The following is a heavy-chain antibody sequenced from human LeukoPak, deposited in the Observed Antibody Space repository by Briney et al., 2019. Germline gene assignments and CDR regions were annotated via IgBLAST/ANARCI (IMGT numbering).Heavy chain of an antibody. V-gene: IGHV3-9*01. J-gene: IGHJ5*02. CDR3: AKGASVWLLESRFDP. Sequence: PGGSLRLSCVASGFNLDEYAMHWVRQAPGKSLEWVSGLSWNGGNVGYADSVKGRVTVSRDNAKNSLYLQLSSLRPEDTALYYCAKGASVWLLESRFDPWGQGTLVTVSS. D-gene: IGHD4-23*01. CDR1: GFNLDEYA. CDR2: LSWNGGNV.